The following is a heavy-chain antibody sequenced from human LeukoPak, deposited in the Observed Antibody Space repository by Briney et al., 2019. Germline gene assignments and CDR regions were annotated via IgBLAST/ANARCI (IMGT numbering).Heavy chain of an antibody. J-gene: IGHJ4*02. CDR2: IIPIFGTA. CDR3: ARVRDSSGQPPV. V-gene: IGHV1-69*06. CDR1: GGTFSSYA. D-gene: IGHD3-22*01. Sequence: SVKVSCKASGGTFSSYAISWVRQAPGQGLEWMGGIIPIFGTANYAQKFQGRVTITADKSTSTAYMELSSLRSEDTAVYYCARVRDSSGQPPVGGQGTLVTVSS.